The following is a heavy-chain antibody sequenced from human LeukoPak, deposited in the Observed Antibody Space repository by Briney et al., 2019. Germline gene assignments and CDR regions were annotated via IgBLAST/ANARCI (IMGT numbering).Heavy chain of an antibody. CDR3: ARALHLGYFDY. J-gene: IGHJ4*02. D-gene: IGHD3-10*01. V-gene: IGHV1-46*01. Sequence: ASVKVSCKASGYTFTSYYMHWVPQAPGQGLEWMGIINPSGGSTSYAQKFQGRVTMTRDTSTSTVYMELSSLRSEDTAVYYCARALHLGYFDYWGQGTLVTVSS. CDR1: GYTFTSYY. CDR2: INPSGGST.